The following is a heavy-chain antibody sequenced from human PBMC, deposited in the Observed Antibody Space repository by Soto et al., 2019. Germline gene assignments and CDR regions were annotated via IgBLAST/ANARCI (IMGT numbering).Heavy chain of an antibody. CDR3: ARGYSYTQPVFDY. J-gene: IGHJ4*02. CDR2: IYSSGST. CDR1: GFTVSNNY. V-gene: IGHV3-53*01. D-gene: IGHD5-18*01. Sequence: GGSLRLSCAASGFTVSNNYMTWVRQAPGKGLEWVSFIYSSGSTYYADSVKGRFTISRDNFKNTLYLQMNSLRAEDTAVYYCARGYSYTQPVFDYWGLGTLGTVSS.